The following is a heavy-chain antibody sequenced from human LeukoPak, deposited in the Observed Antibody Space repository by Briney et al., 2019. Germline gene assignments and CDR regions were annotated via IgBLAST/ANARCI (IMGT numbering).Heavy chain of an antibody. CDR1: GGSISSSSYY. Sequence: PSETLSLTCTVSGGSISSSSYYWGWIRQPPGKGLEWIGSIYYSGSTYYNPSLKSRVTISVDTSKNQFSLKLSSVTAADTAVYYCARDYDILTGYSSPDYWGQGTLVTVSS. CDR3: ARDYDILTGYSSPDY. J-gene: IGHJ4*02. D-gene: IGHD3-9*01. CDR2: IYYSGST. V-gene: IGHV4-39*07.